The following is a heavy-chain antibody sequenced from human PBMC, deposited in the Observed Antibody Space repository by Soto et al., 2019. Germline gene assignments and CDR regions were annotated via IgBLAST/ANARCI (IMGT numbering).Heavy chain of an antibody. J-gene: IGHJ4*02. CDR1: GYSISTGFN. CDR3: ARDWRTGFYQLES. D-gene: IGHD2-2*01. V-gene: IGHV4-38-2*02. Sequence: PSETLSLTCAVSGYSISTGFNWSWIRRPPGKGLEWIGSIYHSGITYYNLSIKSRVTISSDASKNQISLKLSSVTAADTALYYCARDWRTGFYQLESWGQGTMLTVSS. CDR2: IYHSGIT.